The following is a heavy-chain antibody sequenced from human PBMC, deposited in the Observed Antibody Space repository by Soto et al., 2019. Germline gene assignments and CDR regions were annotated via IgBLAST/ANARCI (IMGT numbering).Heavy chain of an antibody. CDR1: GGSFSGYY. D-gene: IGHD6-13*01. Sequence: QVQLQQWGAGLLKPSETLSLTCAVYGGSFSGYYWSCIREPPGEAVERMGEIKPRGSTNYNPSLKSRVTISVDTSKNQFCLKLSPVTAADPAVYFCSRLYGSRGPFDYWGQGTLFTVSS. V-gene: IGHV4-34*01. CDR2: IKPRGST. J-gene: IGHJ4*02. CDR3: SRLYGSRGPFDY.